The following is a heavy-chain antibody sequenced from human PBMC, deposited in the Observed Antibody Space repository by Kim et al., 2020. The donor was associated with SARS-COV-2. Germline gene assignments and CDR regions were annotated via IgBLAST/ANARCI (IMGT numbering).Heavy chain of an antibody. V-gene: IGHV4-38-2*02. D-gene: IGHD3-10*01. CDR3: VGATMVRGVIFNYGMDV. CDR1: GYSISSGYY. Sequence: SETLSLTCTVSGYSISSGYYWGWIRQPPGKGLEWIGSIYHSGSTYYNPSLKSRVTISVDTSKNQFSLKLSSVTAADTAVYYCVGATMVRGVIFNYGMDVWGQGTTVTVSS. CDR2: IYHSGST. J-gene: IGHJ6*02.